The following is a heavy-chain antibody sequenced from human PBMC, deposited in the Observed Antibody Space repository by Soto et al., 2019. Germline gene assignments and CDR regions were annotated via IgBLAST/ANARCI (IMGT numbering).Heavy chain of an antibody. D-gene: IGHD1-26*01. CDR3: ARARWSRNFDY. CDR2: ISTYNGDT. Sequence: QVQLVQSGAEVKKPGASVKVSCKASGYSFTSYGISWVRQAPGQGLEWMGWISTYNGDTNYAQKLQGRVTMTRDTSTSTAYMELRSLTSDDTAVYYCARARWSRNFDYWGQGTLVTVSS. V-gene: IGHV1-18*01. CDR1: GYSFTSYG. J-gene: IGHJ4*02.